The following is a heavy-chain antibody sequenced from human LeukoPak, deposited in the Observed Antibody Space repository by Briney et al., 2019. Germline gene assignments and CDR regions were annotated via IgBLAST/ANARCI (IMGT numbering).Heavy chain of an antibody. CDR1: GYTFTSYY. CDR3: ARAYYDFWSGYWGSDYYYYMDV. V-gene: IGHV1-46*01. D-gene: IGHD3-3*01. J-gene: IGHJ6*03. Sequence: ASVKVSCKASGYTFTSYYMHWVRQAPGQGLEWMGIINPSGGSTSYAQKFQGRVTMTRDMSTSTVYMELSSLRSEDTAVYYCARAYYDFWSGYWGSDYYYYMDVWGKGTTVTVSS. CDR2: INPSGGST.